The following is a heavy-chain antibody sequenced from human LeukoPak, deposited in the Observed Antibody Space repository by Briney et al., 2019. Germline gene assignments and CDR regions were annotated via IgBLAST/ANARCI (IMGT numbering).Heavy chain of an antibody. V-gene: IGHV1-69*13. CDR1: GGTFSSYA. CDR3: ARTQRGLRWFTGDD. J-gene: IGHJ4*02. CDR2: IIPIFGTA. D-gene: IGHD4-23*01. Sequence: SVKVSCKASGGTFSSYAISWVRQTPGQGLEWMGGIIPIFGTANYAQKFKGRVTITADESTSTASVELSSRRSEDTAEYYCARTQRGLRWFTGDDWGQGTLVTVSS.